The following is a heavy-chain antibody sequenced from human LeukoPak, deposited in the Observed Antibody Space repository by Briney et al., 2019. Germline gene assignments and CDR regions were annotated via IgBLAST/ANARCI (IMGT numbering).Heavy chain of an antibody. Sequence: ASVKVSCKASGYTFNGYYMFWVRQAPGQGLEWMGWINPNSGGTNYAQEFQGRVTMTRDTSISIAYMELSTLRSDDTAVYYCALIGDHAWFDPWGQGTLVTVSS. CDR2: INPNSGGT. D-gene: IGHD3-10*01. CDR1: GYTFNGYY. J-gene: IGHJ5*02. V-gene: IGHV1-2*02. CDR3: ALIGDHAWFDP.